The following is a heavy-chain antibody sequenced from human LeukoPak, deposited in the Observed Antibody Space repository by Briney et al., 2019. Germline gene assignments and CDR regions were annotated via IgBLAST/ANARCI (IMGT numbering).Heavy chain of an antibody. D-gene: IGHD3-9*01. J-gene: IGHJ6*03. CDR2: ISSSSSYI. CDR3: ARDYYDILTGYYMDV. CDR1: GFTFSSYS. V-gene: IGHV3-21*01. Sequence: PGGSLRLSCAASGFTFSSYSMNWVRQAPGKGLEWVSSISSSSSYIYYADSVKGRFTISRDNAKNSLYLQMNSLRAEDTAVYYCARDYYDILTGYYMDVWGKGTTVTISS.